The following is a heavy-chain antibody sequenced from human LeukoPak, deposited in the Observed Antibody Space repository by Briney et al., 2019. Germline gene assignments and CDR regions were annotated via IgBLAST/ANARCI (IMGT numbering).Heavy chain of an antibody. Sequence: SSETLSLTCTVSGGSISSGSYYWSWIRQPAGKGLEWIGRIYTSGSTNYNPSLKSRVTMSVDTSKNQFSLRLTSVTAADTAFYYCAREFYYYDSSGDNWFDPWGQGTLVTVSS. CDR1: GGSISSGSYY. CDR2: IYTSGST. J-gene: IGHJ5*02. D-gene: IGHD3-22*01. V-gene: IGHV4-61*02. CDR3: AREFYYYDSSGDNWFDP.